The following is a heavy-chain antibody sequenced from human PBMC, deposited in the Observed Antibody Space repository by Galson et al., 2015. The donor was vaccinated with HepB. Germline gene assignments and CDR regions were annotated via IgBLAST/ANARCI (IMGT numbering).Heavy chain of an antibody. CDR2: INTNTGNP. V-gene: IGHV7-4-1*02. CDR3: AREKVEVWCGPTIDDYYYYGMDV. Sequence: SVKVSCKASGYTFTSYAMNWVRQAPGQGLEWMGWINTNTGNPTYAQGFTGRFVFSLDTSVSTAYLQSSSLKAEDTAVYYCAREKVEVWCGPTIDDYYYYGMDVWGQGTTVTVSS. D-gene: IGHD2-21*01. CDR1: GYTFTSYA. J-gene: IGHJ6*02.